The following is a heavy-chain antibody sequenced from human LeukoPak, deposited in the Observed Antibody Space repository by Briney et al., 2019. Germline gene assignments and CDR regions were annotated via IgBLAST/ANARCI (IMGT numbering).Heavy chain of an antibody. V-gene: IGHV3-11*06. D-gene: IGHD6-13*01. CDR3: ARGYSSGWYGDLSFDY. CDR2: ISSSSSYT. CDR1: GFTFSDYY. J-gene: IGHJ4*02. Sequence: PGGSLRLSCAASGFTFSDYYMSWIRQAPGKALEWVSYISSSSSYTNYADSVKGRFTISRDNAKNSLYLQMNSLRAEDTAVYYCARGYSSGWYGDLSFDYWGQGTLVTVSS.